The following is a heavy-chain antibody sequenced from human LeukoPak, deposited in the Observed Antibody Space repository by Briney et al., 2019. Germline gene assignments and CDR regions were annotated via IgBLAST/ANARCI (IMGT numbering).Heavy chain of an antibody. D-gene: IGHD2-2*02. CDR2: INPNSGGT. CDR3: ASTPQVPAAIRGDYYYMDV. J-gene: IGHJ6*03. V-gene: IGHV1-2*02. CDR1: GYTFTSYD. Sequence: GASVKVSCKASGYTFTSYDINWVRQATGQGLEWMGWINPNSGGTNYAQKFQGRFTMTRDTSISTAYMELSRLRSDDTAVYYCASTPQVPAAIRGDYYYMDVWGKGTTVTVSS.